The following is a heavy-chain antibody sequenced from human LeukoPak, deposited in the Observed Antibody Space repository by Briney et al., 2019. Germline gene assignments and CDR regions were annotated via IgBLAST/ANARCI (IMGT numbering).Heavy chain of an antibody. CDR3: ARDYNWYFNY. V-gene: IGHV3-48*02. D-gene: IGHD1-1*01. CDR2: ISSSSSTI. Sequence: GGSLRLSCAASGFTFSSYSMNWVRQAPGKGLEWVSYISSSSSTIYYADSVKGRFTISRDNAKNSLYLQVNSLRDEDTAVYYCARDYNWYFNYWGQGTLVTVSS. CDR1: GFTFSSYS. J-gene: IGHJ4*02.